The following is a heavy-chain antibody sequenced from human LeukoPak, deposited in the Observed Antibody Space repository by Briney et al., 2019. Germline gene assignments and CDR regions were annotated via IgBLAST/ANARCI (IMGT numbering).Heavy chain of an antibody. Sequence: GGSLRLSCAASGFIFSSYGMAWVRQAPGKGLEWVSAISGSGSGGSTYYADSVKGRFTISRDNSKNTLYLQMNSLRVEDTAVYYCAKATSVTTLFDYWGQGTLVTVSS. D-gene: IGHD4-17*01. CDR2: ISGSGSGGST. V-gene: IGHV3-23*01. CDR1: GFIFSSYG. CDR3: AKATSVTTLFDY. J-gene: IGHJ4*02.